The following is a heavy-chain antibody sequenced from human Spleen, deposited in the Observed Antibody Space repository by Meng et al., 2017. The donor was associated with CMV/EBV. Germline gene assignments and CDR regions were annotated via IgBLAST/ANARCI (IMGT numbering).Heavy chain of an antibody. CDR2: IYTSGST. CDR1: GGSISSYY. V-gene: IGHV4-4*07. D-gene: IGHD6-19*01. CDR3: ARDRWAVAGPNWFDP. Sequence: QGQLQGAGPGRVKPSETLSLPCTVSGGSISSYYWSWIRQPAGKGLEWIGRIYTSGSTNYNPSLKSRVTMSVDTSKNQFSLKLSSVTAADTAVYYCARDRWAVAGPNWFDPWGQGTLVTVSS. J-gene: IGHJ5*02.